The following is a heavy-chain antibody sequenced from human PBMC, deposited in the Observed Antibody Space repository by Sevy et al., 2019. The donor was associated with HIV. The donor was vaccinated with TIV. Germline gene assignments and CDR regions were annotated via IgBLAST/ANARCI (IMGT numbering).Heavy chain of an antibody. D-gene: IGHD6-19*01. CDR2: IYYSGST. V-gene: IGHV4-59*01. CDR1: GGSISSYY. Sequence: SETLSLTCTVSGGSISSYYWSWIRQPPGKGLEWIGYIYYSGSTNYNPSLKSRVTISVDTSKNQFSLKLSSVTAADTAVYYCARDSEQWLVGGASAKTSHYYYYYMDVWGKGTTVTVSS. CDR3: ARDSEQWLVGGASAKTSHYYYYYMDV. J-gene: IGHJ6*03.